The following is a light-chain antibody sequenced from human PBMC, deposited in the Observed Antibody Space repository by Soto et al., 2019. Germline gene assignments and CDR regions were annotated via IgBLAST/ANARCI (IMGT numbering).Light chain of an antibody. CDR3: HQYDDGPYT. CDR1: QSVSSN. V-gene: IGKV3-15*01. J-gene: IGKJ2*01. CDR2: GAS. Sequence: EIVMTQSPATLSLSPGERATLSCRASQSVSSNVAWYQQIPGQTPRLLIYGASTRATGIPVRFSGSGSGTEFTLTISSLQSEDFAVYYCHQYDDGPYTVGQGTKVDSK.